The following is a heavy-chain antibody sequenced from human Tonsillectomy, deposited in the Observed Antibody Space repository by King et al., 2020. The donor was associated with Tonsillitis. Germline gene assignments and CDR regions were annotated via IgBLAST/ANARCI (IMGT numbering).Heavy chain of an antibody. J-gene: IGHJ4*02. V-gene: IGHV3-11*01. Sequence: VQLVESGGGLVKPGGSLRLSCAASGFTFTDFHMSWIRQAPGKGRKWCSYIDNRWTNIYYADPVKGRFTISRDIAKNSLYLQMNSLRAEDTAVYYCARGEFRYFDYWGQGTLVAVSS. CDR2: IDNRWTNI. D-gene: IGHD2-21*01. CDR1: GFTFTDFH. CDR3: ARGEFRYFDY.